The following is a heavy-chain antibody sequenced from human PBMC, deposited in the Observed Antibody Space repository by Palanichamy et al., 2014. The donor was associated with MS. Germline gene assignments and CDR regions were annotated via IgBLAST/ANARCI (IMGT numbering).Heavy chain of an antibody. CDR1: GFTFSSYG. Sequence: QVQLVESGGGVVQPGGSLRLSCAASGFTFSSYGMHWVRQAPGKGLEWVAFIRYDGSNKYYTDSVKGRFTISRDNSENTLYLQMNSLRAEDTAVYYCAKDPYSSSLYRGQGTLVTVSS. V-gene: IGHV3-30*02. D-gene: IGHD6-13*01. CDR3: AKDPYSSSLY. CDR2: IRYDGSNK. J-gene: IGHJ4*02.